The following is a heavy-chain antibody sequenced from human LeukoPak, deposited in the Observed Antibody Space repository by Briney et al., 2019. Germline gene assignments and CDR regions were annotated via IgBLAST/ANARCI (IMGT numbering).Heavy chain of an antibody. CDR2: INSDGSST. D-gene: IGHD2-15*01. Sequence: GGSLRLSCAASGFTFSSYWMHWVRQAPGKGLVWVSRINSDGSSTSYADSVKGRFTISRDDAKNTLYLQMNSLRAEDTAVYYCARGGYSNVNLDYWGQGTLVTVSS. V-gene: IGHV3-74*01. J-gene: IGHJ4*02. CDR3: ARGGYSNVNLDY. CDR1: GFTFSSYW.